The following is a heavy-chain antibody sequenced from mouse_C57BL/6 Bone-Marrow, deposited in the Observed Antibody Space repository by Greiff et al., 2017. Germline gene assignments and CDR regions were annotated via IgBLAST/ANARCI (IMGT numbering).Heavy chain of an antibody. Sequence: EVKLVESGGGLVQPGGSLKLSCAASGFTFSDYGMAWVRQAPRKGPEWVAFISNLAYSIYYADTVTGRFTISSGNAKNTLYLEMSSLRSEDTARYYCARHGGYGRSYWYFDVWGTGTTVTVSS. CDR1: GFTFSDYG. CDR3: ARHGGYGRSYWYFDV. CDR2: ISNLAYSI. D-gene: IGHD1-1*01. J-gene: IGHJ1*03. V-gene: IGHV5-15*01.